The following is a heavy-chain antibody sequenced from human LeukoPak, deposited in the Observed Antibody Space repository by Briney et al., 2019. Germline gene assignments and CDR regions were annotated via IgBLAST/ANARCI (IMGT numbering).Heavy chain of an antibody. V-gene: IGHV4-59*11. CDR3: VRRGDGYPYYFDY. CDR1: GGSISNHY. CDR2: IHYGGNT. D-gene: IGHD5-24*01. J-gene: IGHJ4*02. Sequence: PSETLSLTCTVSGGSISNHYWSWIRQPPGKGLEWVGYIHYGGNTDYNPSLKSRLTISVDTSKHQFSLKLSSVTAADTAVYYCVRRGDGYPYYFDYWGQGTLVTISS.